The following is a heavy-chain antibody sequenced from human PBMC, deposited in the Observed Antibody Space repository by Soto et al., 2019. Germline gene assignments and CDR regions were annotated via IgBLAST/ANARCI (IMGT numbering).Heavy chain of an antibody. D-gene: IGHD3-10*01. CDR2: IWYDGSNK. Sequence: GGSLRLSCAASGFTFSSYGMHWVRQAPGKGLEWVAVIWYDGSNKYYADSVKGRFTISRDNSKNTLYLQMNSLRAEDTAVYYCARDGDRHGGLVRGVRGYMDVWGKGTTVTVSS. CDR1: GFTFSSYG. J-gene: IGHJ6*03. V-gene: IGHV3-33*01. CDR3: ARDGDRHGGLVRGVRGYMDV.